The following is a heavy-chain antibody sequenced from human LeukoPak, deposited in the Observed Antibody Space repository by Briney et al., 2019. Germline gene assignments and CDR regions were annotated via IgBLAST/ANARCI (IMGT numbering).Heavy chain of an antibody. D-gene: IGHD3-10*01. CDR3: ARPMVRGVIITGNYFDY. Sequence: GGSLRLSCAASGFTFSSYDMHWVRQAPGKGLEWVAVISYDGSNKYYADSVKGRFTISRDNSKNTLYLQMNSLRAEDTSVYYCARPMVRGVIITGNYFDYWGQGTLVTVSS. CDR1: GFTFSSYD. J-gene: IGHJ4*02. V-gene: IGHV3-30-3*01. CDR2: ISYDGSNK.